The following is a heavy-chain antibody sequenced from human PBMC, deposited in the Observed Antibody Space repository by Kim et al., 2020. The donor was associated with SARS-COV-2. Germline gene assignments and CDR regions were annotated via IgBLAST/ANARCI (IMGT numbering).Heavy chain of an antibody. D-gene: IGHD6-13*01. CDR1: GFTFSSYN. CDR2: ISSSGSAM. CDR3: ARDFACQQDGFDP. Sequence: GGSLRLSCAASGFTFSSYNMNWVRQAPGKGLEWVSYISSSGSAMYYADSVKGRFIISRDNAKNSLFLQMNSLRYEDTAVYYCARDFACQQDGFDPWGQGTLVTVSS. V-gene: IGHV3-48*02. J-gene: IGHJ5*02.